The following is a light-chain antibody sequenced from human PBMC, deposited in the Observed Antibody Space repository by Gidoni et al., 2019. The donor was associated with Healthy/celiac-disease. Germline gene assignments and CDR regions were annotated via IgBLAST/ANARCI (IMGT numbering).Light chain of an antibody. CDR1: QSVSSN. Sequence: EIVITQPPAPLSVSPGERATLSCRASQSVSSNLAWYQQKPGQAPRLLIYGASTRATGIPARFSGSGSGTEFTLTISSLQSEDFAVYYCQQYNNWPRTFGQXTKVEIK. V-gene: IGKV3-15*01. J-gene: IGKJ1*01. CDR3: QQYNNWPRT. CDR2: GAS.